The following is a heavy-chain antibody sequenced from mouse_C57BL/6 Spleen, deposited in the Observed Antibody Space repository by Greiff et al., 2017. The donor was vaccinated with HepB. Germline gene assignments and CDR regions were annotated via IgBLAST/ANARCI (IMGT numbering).Heavy chain of an antibody. V-gene: IGHV5-6*01. D-gene: IGHD2-4*01. CDR2: ISSGGSYT. CDR1: GFTFSSYG. CDR3: ARDYYEYDEDLY. J-gene: IGHJ3*01. Sequence: EVHLVESGGDLVKPGGSLKLSCAASGFTFSSYGMSWVRQTPDKRLEWVATISSGGSYTYYPDSVKGRFTISRDNAKNTLYLQMSSLKSEDTAMYYCARDYYEYDEDLYWGQGTLVTVSA.